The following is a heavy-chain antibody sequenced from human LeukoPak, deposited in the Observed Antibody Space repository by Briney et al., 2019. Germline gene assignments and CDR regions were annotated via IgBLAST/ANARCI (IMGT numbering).Heavy chain of an antibody. CDR3: ARDGGLYCSGGSCYAKNNWFDP. J-gene: IGHJ5*02. V-gene: IGHV1-2*06. CDR2: INPNSGGT. CDR1: GYTFTGYY. Sequence: ASVKVSCKASGYTFTGYYMHWVRQAPGQGLEWMGRINPNSGGTNYAQEFQGRVTMTRDTSISTAYMALSRLRSDDTAVYYCARDGGLYCSGGSCYAKNNWFDPWGQGTLVTVSS. D-gene: IGHD2-15*01.